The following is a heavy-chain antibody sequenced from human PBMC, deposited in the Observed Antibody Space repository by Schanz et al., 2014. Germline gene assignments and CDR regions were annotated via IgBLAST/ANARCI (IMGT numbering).Heavy chain of an antibody. D-gene: IGHD2-2*01. CDR2: MYINSGST. J-gene: IGHJ3*02. Sequence: EVQLVESGGGLIQPGGSLRLSCAVSGFTVNTNYMSWVRQAPGKGLEWISSMYINSGSTQYADSVKGRFTISRDTSKSTLYLQMNSLRDEDTAMYYCAKRCSSTSCSHGAFDIWGQGTMVTVSS. CDR3: AKRCSSTSCSHGAFDI. CDR1: GFTVNTNY. V-gene: IGHV3-53*01.